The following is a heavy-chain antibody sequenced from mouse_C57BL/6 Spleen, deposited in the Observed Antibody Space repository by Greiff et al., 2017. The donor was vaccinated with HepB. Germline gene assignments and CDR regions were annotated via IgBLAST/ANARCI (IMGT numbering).Heavy chain of an antibody. D-gene: IGHD2-4*01. CDR3: ARKGIYYEYDKEEFDY. CDR1: GYTFTGYW. V-gene: IGHV1-9*01. J-gene: IGHJ2*01. CDR2: ILPGSGST. Sequence: VQLQQSGAELMKPGASVKLSCKATGYTFTGYWIEWVKQRPGHGLEWIGEILPGSGSTNYNEKFKGKATFTADTSSNTAYMQLSSLTTEDSAIYYCARKGIYYEYDKEEFDYWGQGTTLTVSS.